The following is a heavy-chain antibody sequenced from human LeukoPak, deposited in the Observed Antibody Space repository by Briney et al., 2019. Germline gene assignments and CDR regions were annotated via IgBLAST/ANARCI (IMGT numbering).Heavy chain of an antibody. CDR1: GFTFSSYG. CDR3: ARSEDYYYYMDV. J-gene: IGHJ6*03. CDR2: IRYDGSNK. V-gene: IGHV3-30*02. Sequence: GGSLRLSCAASGFTFSSYGIHWVRQPPAKGLEWVAFIRYDGSNKYYADSVKGRFTISRDNSKNTLYLQMNSLRAEDTAVYYCARSEDYYYYMDVWGKGTTVTVSS.